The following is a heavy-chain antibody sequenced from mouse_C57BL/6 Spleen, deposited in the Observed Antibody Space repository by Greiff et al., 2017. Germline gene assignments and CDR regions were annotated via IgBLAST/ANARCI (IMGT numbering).Heavy chain of an antibody. D-gene: IGHD2-4*01. V-gene: IGHV1-81*01. J-gene: IGHJ2*01. CDR2: IYPRSGNT. Sequence: QVQLKQSGAALARPGASVKLSCKASGYTFTSYGISWVKQRTGQGLEWIGEIYPRSGNTYYNEQFKGQATLYAAKSSSTAYIELRSLTSEDSAVYFCAREGMYDYPYYFDYWGQCTTLTVAS. CDR1: GYTFTSYG. CDR3: AREGMYDYPYYFDY.